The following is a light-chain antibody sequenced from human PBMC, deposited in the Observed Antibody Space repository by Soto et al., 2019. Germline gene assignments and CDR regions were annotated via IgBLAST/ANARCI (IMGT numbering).Light chain of an antibody. Sequence: DIQMTQSPSSLSASVRDRVTITCRASQGISNYLAWYQQKPGKVPKLLIYAASTLQSGVPSRFSGSGSGTDFTLTISILQPEDVTTYYCQKYDSAPWTFGQGTKVEIK. CDR2: AAS. CDR1: QGISNY. J-gene: IGKJ1*01. CDR3: QKYDSAPWT. V-gene: IGKV1-27*01.